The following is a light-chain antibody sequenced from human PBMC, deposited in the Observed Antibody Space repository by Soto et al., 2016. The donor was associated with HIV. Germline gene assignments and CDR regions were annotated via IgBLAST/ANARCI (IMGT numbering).Light chain of an antibody. V-gene: IGLV3-21*03. J-gene: IGLJ2*01. Sequence: SYELTQPPSLSVAPRKTARITCGGNNVGSKSVQWYQQKPGQAPILVLYDDSDRPSGIPERFSGSNSGDMATLTISRVEAGDEADYYCQVWDASTDLVVFGGGTKLTVL. CDR3: QVWDASTDLVV. CDR2: DDS. CDR1: NVGSKS.